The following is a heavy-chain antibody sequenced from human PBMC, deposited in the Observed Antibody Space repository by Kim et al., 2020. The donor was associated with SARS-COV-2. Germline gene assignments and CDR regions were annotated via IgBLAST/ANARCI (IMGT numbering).Heavy chain of an antibody. D-gene: IGHD2-15*01. V-gene: IGHV4-34*01. CDR2: INHSGST. CDR3: ARAVVAATTYGMDV. J-gene: IGHJ6*02. Sequence: SETLSLTCAVYGGSFSGYYWSWIRQPPGKGLEWIGEINHSGSTNYNPSLKSRVTISVDTSKNQFSLKLSSVTAADTAVYYCARAVVAATTYGMDVWGQGT. CDR1: GGSFSGYY.